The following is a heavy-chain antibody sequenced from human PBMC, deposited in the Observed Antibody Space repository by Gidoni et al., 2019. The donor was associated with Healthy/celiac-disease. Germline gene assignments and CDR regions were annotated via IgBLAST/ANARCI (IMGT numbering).Heavy chain of an antibody. J-gene: IGHJ5*02. CDR1: GYTFTGYY. Sequence: QVQLVQSGAEVKKPGASVKVSCKAAGYTFTGYYMHWVRQAPGQGLEWMGWINPNSGGTNYAQKFQGWVTMTRDTSISTAYMELSRLRSDDTAVHYCARGQSSSGYYYPFTWGQGTLVTVSS. D-gene: IGHD3-22*01. CDR2: INPNSGGT. V-gene: IGHV1-2*04. CDR3: ARGQSSSGYYYPFT.